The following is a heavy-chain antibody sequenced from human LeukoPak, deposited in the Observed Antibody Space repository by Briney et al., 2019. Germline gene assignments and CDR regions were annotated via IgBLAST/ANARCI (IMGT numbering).Heavy chain of an antibody. D-gene: IGHD3-10*01. CDR3: ARSVNRITMVRGAPIDY. J-gene: IGHJ4*02. CDR2: INAGNGNT. CDR1: GYTFTSYA. Sequence: ASVKVSCRASGYTFTSYAMHWVRQAPGQRLEWMGWINAGNGNTKYSQKFQGRVTITRDTSASTAYMELSSLRSEDTAVYYCARSVNRITMVRGAPIDYWGQGTLVTVSS. V-gene: IGHV1-3*01.